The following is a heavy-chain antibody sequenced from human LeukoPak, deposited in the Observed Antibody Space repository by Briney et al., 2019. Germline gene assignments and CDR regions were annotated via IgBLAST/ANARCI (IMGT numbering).Heavy chain of an antibody. CDR1: GGTFSSYA. CDR2: IIPIFGTA. D-gene: IGHD6-19*01. CDR3: ARGLRSSGQNRYFDL. J-gene: IGHJ2*01. Sequence: SVKVACKASGGTFSSYAISWVRQAPGQGLEWMGGIIPIFGTANYAQNFQCRVTITADKSTSTAYMELSSLRSEDTAVYYCARGLRSSGQNRYFDLWGRGTLVTVSS. V-gene: IGHV1-69*06.